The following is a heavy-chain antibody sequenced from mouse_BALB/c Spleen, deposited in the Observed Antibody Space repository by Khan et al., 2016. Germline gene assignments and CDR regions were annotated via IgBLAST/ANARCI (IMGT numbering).Heavy chain of an antibody. CDR2: ISYSGST. J-gene: IGHJ2*01. V-gene: IGHV3-2*02. CDR3: ARTQYDYDGVFDY. CDR1: GYSITSDYA. D-gene: IGHD2-4*01. Sequence: EVQLVESGPGLVKPSQSLSLTCTVTGYSITSDYAWNWIRQFPGNKLEWMGYISYSGSTSYNPSLKSRISITRGTSKNQFFLQLNSVTTEDTATYYCARTQYDYDGVFDYWGQGTTLTVSS.